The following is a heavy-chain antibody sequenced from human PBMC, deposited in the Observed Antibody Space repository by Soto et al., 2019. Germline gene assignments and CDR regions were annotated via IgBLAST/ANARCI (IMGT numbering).Heavy chain of an antibody. CDR2: VYNDGSA. Sequence: SETLSLTCDVSGVSISSGNWWSWVRQPPGKGLEWIAEVYNDGSANYHPSLESRATISVDRSKNQFSLRLSSVTAADTGKYYCARDKYCSGGSCRKNWFDPWGQGTLVTVSS. V-gene: IGHV4-4*02. CDR1: GVSISSGNW. J-gene: IGHJ5*02. D-gene: IGHD2-15*01. CDR3: ARDKYCSGGSCRKNWFDP.